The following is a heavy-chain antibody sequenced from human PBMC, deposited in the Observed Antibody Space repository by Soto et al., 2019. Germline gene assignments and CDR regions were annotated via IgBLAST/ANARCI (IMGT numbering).Heavy chain of an antibody. CDR2: ISYDGSNK. Sequence: PGGSLRLSCAASGFTFSSYGMHGVRQAPGKGLEWVAVISYDGSNKYYADSVKGRFTISRDNSKNTLYLQMNSLRAEDTAVYYCAKERGYCSGGSCPGIHYYGMDVWGQGTTVTVSS. CDR1: GFTFSSYG. CDR3: AKERGYCSGGSCPGIHYYGMDV. D-gene: IGHD2-15*01. V-gene: IGHV3-30*18. J-gene: IGHJ6*02.